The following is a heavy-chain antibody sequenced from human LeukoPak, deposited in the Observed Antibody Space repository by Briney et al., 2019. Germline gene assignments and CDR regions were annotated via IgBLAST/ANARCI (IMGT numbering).Heavy chain of an antibody. D-gene: IGHD5-24*01. CDR2: ISWNSGSI. Sequence: PPGGSLRLSCAASGFTFDDYAMHWVRQAPGKGLEWVSGISWNSGSIGYADSVKGRFTISRDNAKNSLYLQMNSLRAEDMALYYCAKDRGRWLQLTAFDIWGQGTMVTVSS. CDR1: GFTFDDYA. CDR3: AKDRGRWLQLTAFDI. J-gene: IGHJ3*02. V-gene: IGHV3-9*03.